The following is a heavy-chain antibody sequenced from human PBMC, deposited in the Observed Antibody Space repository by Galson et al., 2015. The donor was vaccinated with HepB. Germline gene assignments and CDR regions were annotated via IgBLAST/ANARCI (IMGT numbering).Heavy chain of an antibody. CDR3: ARGWVYDFRSGYPNWFDP. V-gene: IGHV1-3*01. CDR2: INAGNGNT. D-gene: IGHD3-3*01. J-gene: IGHJ5*02. CDR1: GYTFTSYA. Sequence: SVKVSCKASGYTFTSYAMHWVRQAPGQRLEWMGWINAGNGNTKYSQKFQGRVTITRDTSASTAYMELSSLRSEDTAVYYCARGWVYDFRSGYPNWFDPWGQGTLVTVSS.